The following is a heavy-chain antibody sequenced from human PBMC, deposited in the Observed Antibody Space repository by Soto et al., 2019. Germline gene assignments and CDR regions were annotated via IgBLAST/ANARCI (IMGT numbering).Heavy chain of an antibody. CDR3: AKETGHRGAYDY. J-gene: IGHJ4*02. CDR2: ISASGGNT. Sequence: EVQLLESGGDLVQPGGSLRLSCAASAFTFSSYGMNWVRKAPGKGLEWVSAISASGGNTYYADSVKGRFTISRDNSKNILYLQMTSLSVEDTALYYCAKETGHRGAYDYWGQGTLVTVSS. D-gene: IGHD1-26*01. V-gene: IGHV3-23*01. CDR1: AFTFSSYG.